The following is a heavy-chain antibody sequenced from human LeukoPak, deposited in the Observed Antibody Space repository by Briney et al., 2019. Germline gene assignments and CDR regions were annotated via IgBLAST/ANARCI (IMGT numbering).Heavy chain of an antibody. CDR3: ARGAPRGVWNFYFDY. D-gene: IGHD1-7*01. CDR1: GYAFSSYG. J-gene: IGHJ4*02. Sequence: ASVKVSCQASGYAFSSYGIGWVRQAPGQGLEWMGWVGPYNRKTNYSQKFQGRVTMTTDTSTNTAYLELRTLRSDDTAVYYCARGAPRGVWNFYFDYWGQGTLVTVSS. V-gene: IGHV1-18*01. CDR2: VGPYNRKT.